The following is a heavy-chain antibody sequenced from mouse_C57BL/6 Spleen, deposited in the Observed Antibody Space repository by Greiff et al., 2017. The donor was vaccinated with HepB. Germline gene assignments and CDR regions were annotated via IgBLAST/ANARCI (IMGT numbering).Heavy chain of an antibody. J-gene: IGHJ2*01. D-gene: IGHD2-2*01. CDR1: GFTFSSYA. Sequence: DVMLVESGEGLVKPGGSLKLSCAASGFTFSSYAMSWVRQTPEKRLEWVAYISSGGDYIYYADTVKGRFTISRDNARNTLYLQMSSLKSEDTAMYYCTREEGYPYYFDYWGQGTTLTVSS. CDR2: ISSGGDYI. V-gene: IGHV5-9-1*02. CDR3: TREEGYPYYFDY.